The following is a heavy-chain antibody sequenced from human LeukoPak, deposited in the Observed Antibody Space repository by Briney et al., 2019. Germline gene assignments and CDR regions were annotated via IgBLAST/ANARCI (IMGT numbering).Heavy chain of an antibody. D-gene: IGHD4-17*01. CDR2: INHNSGGT. CDR1: GYTFTAHY. J-gene: IGHJ6*03. CDR3: ARGTDYGDYGGTWFYYYYMDV. V-gene: IGHV1-2*02. Sequence: ASVKVSCKASGYTFTAHYLHWVRQAPGQGLEWMAWINHNSGGTKYAEKFQGRVTVTRDTSTSTAYMELSRLRSDDTAVYYCARGTDYGDYGGTWFYYYYMDVWGEGTTVTVSS.